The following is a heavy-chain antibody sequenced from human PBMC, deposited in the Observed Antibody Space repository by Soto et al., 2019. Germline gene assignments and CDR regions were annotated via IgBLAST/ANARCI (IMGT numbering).Heavy chain of an antibody. CDR1: GFTFSSYA. D-gene: IGHD6-13*01. Sequence: GSLRLSCAASGFTFSSYAMSWVRQAPGKGLEWVSAISGSGGSTYYADSVKGRFTISRDNSKNTLYLQMNSLRAEETAEYYCARAHSSSWYFFDYWGQGTLVTVSS. V-gene: IGHV3-23*01. CDR2: ISGSGGST. CDR3: ARAHSSSWYFFDY. J-gene: IGHJ4*02.